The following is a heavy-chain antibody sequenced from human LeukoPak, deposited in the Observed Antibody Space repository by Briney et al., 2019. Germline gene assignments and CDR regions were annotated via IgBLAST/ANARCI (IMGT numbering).Heavy chain of an antibody. CDR3: ASDAGGSVTDPFNI. Sequence: SSETLSLTCTVSRGSIHGYYWNWIRQPPGKGLEWIGYVYYSGSTSYSPSLQSRVTISLDTSKNQFSLKLSSVTAADTAMYYCASDAGGSVTDPFNIWGQGTMVTVSS. CDR1: RGSIHGYY. CDR2: VYYSGST. J-gene: IGHJ3*02. V-gene: IGHV4-59*01.